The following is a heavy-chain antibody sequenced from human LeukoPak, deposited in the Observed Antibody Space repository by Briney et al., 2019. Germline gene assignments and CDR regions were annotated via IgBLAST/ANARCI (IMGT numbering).Heavy chain of an antibody. J-gene: IGHJ4*02. V-gene: IGHV5-51*04. CDR3: ARRSGSRGSYSIDY. Sequence: GESLKISCKGSGYSFINYWIGWVRQMPGKGLEWMGLIYPGDSDTRYSPSFQGQVTISVDKPIDTTYLQWSSLKASDTAMYYCARRSGSRGSYSIDYWGQGTLVTVSS. CDR2: IYPGDSDT. D-gene: IGHD2-2*01. CDR1: GYSFINYW.